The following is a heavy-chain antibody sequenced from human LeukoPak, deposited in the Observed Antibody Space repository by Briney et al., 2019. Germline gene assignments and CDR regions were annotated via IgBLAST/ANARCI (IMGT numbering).Heavy chain of an antibody. Sequence: ASVKVSCKASGYTFTSYGISWVRQAPGQGLEWMGWISAYNGNTNYAQKLQGRVTMTTDTSTSTAYMELRSLRSDDTAVYYCARDSKYIVGATKSDYWGQGTLVTVSS. CDR1: GYTFTSYG. J-gene: IGHJ4*02. D-gene: IGHD1-26*01. CDR3: ARDSKYIVGATKSDY. V-gene: IGHV1-18*01. CDR2: ISAYNGNT.